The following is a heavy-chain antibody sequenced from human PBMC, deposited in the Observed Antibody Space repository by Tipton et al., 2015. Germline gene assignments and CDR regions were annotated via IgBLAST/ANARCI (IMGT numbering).Heavy chain of an antibody. CDR2: ILHRGTT. J-gene: IGHJ6*02. CDR1: GASISSPNSF. V-gene: IGHV4-39*07. Sequence: TLSLTCTVSGASISSPNSFWGWIRQSPGKGLEWIGSILHRGTTYYNPSLRSRVSLSIDTSSNQFSLKMSSVTAADTAVYFCARDLEHGMDVWGQGTTVTVS. CDR3: ARDLEHGMDV.